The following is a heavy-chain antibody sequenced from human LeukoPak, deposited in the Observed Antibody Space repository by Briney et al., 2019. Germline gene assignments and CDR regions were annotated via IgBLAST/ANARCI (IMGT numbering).Heavy chain of an antibody. Sequence: GGSLRLSCAASGFTFSSYAMSWVRQAPGKGLEWVSAISGSGCSKYYADSVKGRFTISRDNSKNTLYLQMNSLRDEDTAVYYCAKARPGGGFRYGMDVWGQGTTVTVSS. CDR1: GFTFSSYA. D-gene: IGHD3-16*01. J-gene: IGHJ6*02. CDR2: ISGSGCSK. V-gene: IGHV3-23*01. CDR3: AKARPGGGFRYGMDV.